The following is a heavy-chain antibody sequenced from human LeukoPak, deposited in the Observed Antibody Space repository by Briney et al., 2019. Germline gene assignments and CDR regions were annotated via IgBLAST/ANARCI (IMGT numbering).Heavy chain of an antibody. CDR1: GGTFSSYA. D-gene: IGHD3-22*01. CDR2: IIPIFGTA. V-gene: IGHV1-69*01. J-gene: IGHJ4*02. CDR3: ARDGDSRGYYLHYFDY. Sequence: SVKVSCKASGGTFSSYAISWVRQAPGQGLEWMGGIIPIFGTANYAQKFQGRVTITADESTSTAYMELSSLRSEDTAVYYCARDGDSRGYYLHYFDYWGQGTLVTVSS.